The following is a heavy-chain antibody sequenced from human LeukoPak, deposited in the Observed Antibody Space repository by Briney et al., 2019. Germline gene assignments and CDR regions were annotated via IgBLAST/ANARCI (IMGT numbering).Heavy chain of an antibody. D-gene: IGHD2-2*01. Sequence: PSETLSLTCAVYGVSFSGYYWSWIRQPPGKGLEWIGEINHSGSTNYNPSLKSRVTISVDTSKNQFSLKLSSVTAADTAVYYCARVALGQLPRLDYWGQGTLVTVSS. CDR1: GVSFSGYY. V-gene: IGHV4-34*01. CDR3: ARVALGQLPRLDY. CDR2: INHSGST. J-gene: IGHJ4*02.